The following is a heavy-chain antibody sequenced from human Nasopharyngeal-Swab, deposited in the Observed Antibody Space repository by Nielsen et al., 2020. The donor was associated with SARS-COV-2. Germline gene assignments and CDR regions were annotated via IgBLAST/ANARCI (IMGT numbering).Heavy chain of an antibody. CDR2: IYYSGST. J-gene: IGHJ4*02. Sequence: GSLRLSCSVSGGSISNYHWNWIRQPPGKGLEWIGYIYYSGSTNYNPSLKSRVTISVGTSKNQFSLKLSSVTAADPAVYYCARRGEGYGDYLDYWGQGTLVTVSS. D-gene: IGHD4-17*01. CDR3: ARRGEGYGDYLDY. CDR1: GGSISNYH. V-gene: IGHV4-59*08.